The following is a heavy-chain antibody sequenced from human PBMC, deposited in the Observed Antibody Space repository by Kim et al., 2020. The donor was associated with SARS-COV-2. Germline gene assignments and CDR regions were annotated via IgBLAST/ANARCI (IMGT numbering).Heavy chain of an antibody. CDR2: ISYDGSNK. CDR3: ARDLVGAIRPLSWFDP. Sequence: GGSLRLSCAASGFTFSSYAMHWVRQAPGKGLEWVAVISYDGSNKYYADSVKGRFTISRDNSKNTLYLQMNSLRAEDTAVYYCARDLVGAIRPLSWFDPWGQGTLVTVSS. V-gene: IGHV3-30*04. CDR1: GFTFSSYA. D-gene: IGHD1-26*01. J-gene: IGHJ5*02.